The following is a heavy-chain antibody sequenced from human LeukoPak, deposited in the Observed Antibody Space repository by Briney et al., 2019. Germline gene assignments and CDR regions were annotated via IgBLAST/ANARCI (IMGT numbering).Heavy chain of an antibody. CDR3: ARGSESGGSTAFDY. CDR2: INPNSGGT. D-gene: IGHD5-18*01. J-gene: IGHJ4*02. V-gene: IGHV1-2*02. CDR1: GYTFTGYY. Sequence: VASVKVSCKASGYTFTGYYMHWVRQAPGQGLEWMGWINPNSGGTNYAQKFQGRVTMTRDTSISTAYMELSRLRSEDTAVYYCARGSESGGSTAFDYWGQGTLVTVSS.